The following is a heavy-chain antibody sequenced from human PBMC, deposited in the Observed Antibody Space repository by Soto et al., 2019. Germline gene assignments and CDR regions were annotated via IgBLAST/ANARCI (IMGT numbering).Heavy chain of an antibody. CDR2: IYYTGRT. CDR1: GGSISSGGYY. Sequence: QVQLQESGPGLVKPSQTLSLTCTVSGGSISSGGYYWSWIRQHPGKGLEWIGYIYYTGRTYYNPSLKSRVTISAHTTKNQFSLKVSSVTAADSAVYYCARAREANAFDIWGQGTMVTVSS. CDR3: ARAREANAFDI. V-gene: IGHV4-31*03. D-gene: IGHD1-26*01. J-gene: IGHJ3*02.